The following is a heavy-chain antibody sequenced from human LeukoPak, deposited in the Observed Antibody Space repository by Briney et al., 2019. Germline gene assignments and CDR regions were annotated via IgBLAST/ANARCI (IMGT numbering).Heavy chain of an antibody. Sequence: PSETLSLTCAVDGGSFSGYYWSWIRQPPGKGLEWIGEINHSGSTNYNPSLKSRVTISVDTSKNQFSLKLSSVTAADTAVYYCARVVRGYSYGYLYYFDYWGQGTLVTVSS. CDR3: ARVVRGYSYGYLYYFDY. D-gene: IGHD5-18*01. CDR1: GGSFSGYY. V-gene: IGHV4-34*01. J-gene: IGHJ4*02. CDR2: INHSGST.